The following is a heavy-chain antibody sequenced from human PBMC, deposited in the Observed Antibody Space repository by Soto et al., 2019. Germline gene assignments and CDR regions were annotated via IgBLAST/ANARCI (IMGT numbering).Heavy chain of an antibody. D-gene: IGHD6-19*01. CDR1: GYTFTSYY. CDR2: INPSGGST. CDR3: ARDRRGSSGPWGYYYGMDV. V-gene: IGHV1-46*01. Sequence: ASVKVSCKASGYTFTSYYMHWVRQAPGQGLEWMGIINPSGGSTSYAQKFQGRVTMTRDTSTSTVYMELSSLRSEDTAVYYCARDRRGSSGPWGYYYGMDVWGQGTTVTVSS. J-gene: IGHJ6*02.